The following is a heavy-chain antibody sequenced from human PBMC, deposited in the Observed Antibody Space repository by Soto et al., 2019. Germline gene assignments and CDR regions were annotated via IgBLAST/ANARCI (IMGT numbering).Heavy chain of an antibody. D-gene: IGHD6-19*01. V-gene: IGHV3-15*01. CDR1: GFSFNDAW. J-gene: IGHJ4*02. CDR2: IKSKSDGGTT. Sequence: EVQLVESGGGLVKPGGSLRLSCTASGFSFNDAWMSWVRQAPGKGLEWVGLIKSKSDGGTTDYTAPVKGRFTISRDDSKTTLNLQMNSLKTEDTAVYYCTTGSACRGCWGQGTLVTVSS. CDR3: TTGSACRGC.